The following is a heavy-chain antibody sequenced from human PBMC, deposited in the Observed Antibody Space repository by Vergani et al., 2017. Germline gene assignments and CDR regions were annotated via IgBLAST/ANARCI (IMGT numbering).Heavy chain of an antibody. CDR3: TRDFRLFRDPYYFDY. CDR2: IRSKAYGGTT. Sequence: EVQLVESGGGLVQPGRSLRLSCTASGFTFGDYAMSWFRQAPGKGLEWVGFIRSKAYGGTTEYAASVKGRFTISRDDSKSIAYLQMNSLKTEDTAVYYCTRDFRLFRDPYYFDYWGQGTLVTVSS. D-gene: IGHD5-24*01. J-gene: IGHJ4*02. CDR1: GFTFGDYA. V-gene: IGHV3-49*03.